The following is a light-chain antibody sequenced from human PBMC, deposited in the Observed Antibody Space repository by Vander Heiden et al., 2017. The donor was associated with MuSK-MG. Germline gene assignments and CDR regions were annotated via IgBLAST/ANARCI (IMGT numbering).Light chain of an antibody. J-gene: IGKJ4*01. CDR1: QSISNW. Sequence: DIHLTQSPSILSASVGDTVTITCRASQSISNWLAWYQQKPGKAPKLLIYTASYLDSGVPSRFIGSGSGTEFTLTINSLRAEDFATNYCQECNTYCQTFGGGTKVEIK. V-gene: IGKV1-5*01. CDR3: QECNTYCQT. CDR2: TAS.